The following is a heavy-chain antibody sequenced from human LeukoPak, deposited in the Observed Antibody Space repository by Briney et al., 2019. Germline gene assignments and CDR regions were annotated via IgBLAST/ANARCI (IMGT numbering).Heavy chain of an antibody. J-gene: IGHJ4*02. Sequence: ASVKVSCKASGYTFTGYYMHWVRQAPGQGLEWMGRINPNSGGTNYAQKFQGRVTMTRDTSISTAYMELSRLRSDDTAVYYCATILGYCSGGSCYHPDYFDYWGQGTLVTVSS. CDR2: INPNSGGT. D-gene: IGHD2-15*01. CDR1: GYTFTGYY. V-gene: IGHV1-2*02. CDR3: ATILGYCSGGSCYHPDYFDY.